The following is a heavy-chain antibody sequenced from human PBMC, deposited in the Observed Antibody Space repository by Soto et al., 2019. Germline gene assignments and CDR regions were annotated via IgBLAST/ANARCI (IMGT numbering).Heavy chain of an antibody. CDR2: ISAYNGNT. Sequence: GASVKVSCKASGCTFTSYGISWVRQAPGQGLEWMGWISAYNGNTNYAQKLQGRVTMTTDTSTSTAYMELRSLRSDDTAVYYCARDSEDIVVVPAAPTHYYYGMDVWGQGTTVTVSS. CDR3: ARDSEDIVVVPAAPTHYYYGMDV. D-gene: IGHD2-2*01. CDR1: GCTFTSYG. J-gene: IGHJ6*02. V-gene: IGHV1-18*04.